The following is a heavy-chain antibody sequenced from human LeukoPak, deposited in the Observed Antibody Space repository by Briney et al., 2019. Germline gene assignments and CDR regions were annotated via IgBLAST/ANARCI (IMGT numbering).Heavy chain of an antibody. CDR1: GFTFSSYW. V-gene: IGHV3-74*01. D-gene: IGHD3-10*01. J-gene: IGHJ4*02. Sequence: PGGSLRLSCAASGFTFSSYWMHWVRQAPGKGLVWVSRIKSDGSTTTYADSVKGRFTISRDNAKNTLYLQMNSLRAEDTAVYYCAKVGSWFGELSGYFDYWGQGTLVTVSS. CDR3: AKVGSWFGELSGYFDY. CDR2: IKSDGSTT.